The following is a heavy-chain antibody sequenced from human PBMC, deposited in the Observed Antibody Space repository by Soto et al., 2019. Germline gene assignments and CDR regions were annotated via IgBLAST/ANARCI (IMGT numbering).Heavy chain of an antibody. J-gene: IGHJ3*02. CDR1: GGSISSGGYY. CDR3: ARVIVVVPAAMVSYDAFDI. CDR2: IYYSGST. V-gene: IGHV4-31*03. D-gene: IGHD2-2*01. Sequence: QVQLQESGPGLVKPSQTLSLTCTVSGGSISSGGYYWSWIRQHPGKGLEWIGYIYYSGSTYYNPSLQRRVTISVDTSKNQCSLELSSVTAADTAVYCCARVIVVVPAAMVSYDAFDIWGQGTMVTVSS.